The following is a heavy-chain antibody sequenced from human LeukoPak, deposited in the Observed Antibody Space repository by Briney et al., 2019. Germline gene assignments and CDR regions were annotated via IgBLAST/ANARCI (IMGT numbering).Heavy chain of an antibody. D-gene: IGHD3-10*01. Sequence: GGSLRLSCAASGFTFSTYGMHWVRQAPGKGLEWVSAISGSGGSTYYADSVKGRFTISRDNSKNTLYLQMNSLRAEDTAVYYCAKAVEKVRGVIDYWGQGTLVTVSS. V-gene: IGHV3-23*01. J-gene: IGHJ4*02. CDR3: AKAVEKVRGVIDY. CDR1: GFTFSTYG. CDR2: ISGSGGST.